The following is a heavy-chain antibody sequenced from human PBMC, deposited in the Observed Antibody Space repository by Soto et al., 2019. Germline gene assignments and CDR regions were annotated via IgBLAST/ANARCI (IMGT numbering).Heavy chain of an antibody. D-gene: IGHD3-10*01. J-gene: IGHJ5*02. CDR2: IWYDGTTK. CDR3: ATVDNYYGSGS. V-gene: IGHV3-33*01. Sequence: QVQLVESGGGVVQPGRSLRLSCAASGITFSNYGMHWVRQAPGKGLEWVAVIWYDGTTKFYADSVQGRFTISRDNSKSTLYLQMNSWRAENRAVYSFATVDNYYGSGSWGQETLFTVP. CDR1: GITFSNYG.